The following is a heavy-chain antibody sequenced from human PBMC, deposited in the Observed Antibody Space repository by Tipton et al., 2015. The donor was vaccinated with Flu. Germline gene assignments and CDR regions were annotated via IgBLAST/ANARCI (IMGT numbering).Heavy chain of an antibody. CDR3: AKLVYFDSSGYYRYYFDY. J-gene: IGHJ4*02. V-gene: IGHV4-38-2*01. Sequence: LSCAVSGYSISSGYYWGWIRQPPGKGLEWIGNIYHSGNTYYNPSLKSRVTISVDTSKNQFSLKLSSVTAADTAVYYCAKLVYFDSSGYYRYYFDYWGQGTLVTVST. CDR2: IYHSGNT. CDR1: GYSISSGYY. D-gene: IGHD3-22*01.